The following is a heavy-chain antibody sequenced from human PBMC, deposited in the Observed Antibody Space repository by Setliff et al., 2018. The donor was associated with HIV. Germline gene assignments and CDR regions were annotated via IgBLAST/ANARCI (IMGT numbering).Heavy chain of an antibody. V-gene: IGHV3-23*01. CDR2: ISRTGGST. J-gene: IGHJ4*02. D-gene: IGHD3-10*01. CDR1: GFTVSSNY. Sequence: GGSLRLSCAASGFTVSSNYMSWVRQAPGKGLEWVSGISRTGGSTYYAHSVRGRFTISRDNSNNTLYLQMNSLRADATATYYCAKDEFSPLRSDSWGLGILVTVSS. CDR3: AKDEFSPLRSDS.